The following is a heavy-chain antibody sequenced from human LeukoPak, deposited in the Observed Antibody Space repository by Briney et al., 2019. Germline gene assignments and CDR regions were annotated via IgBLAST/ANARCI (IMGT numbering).Heavy chain of an antibody. CDR3: AKDDAWGRFYH. J-gene: IGHJ1*01. CDR1: GFTFSSHG. D-gene: IGHD3-16*01. V-gene: IGHV3-23*01. Sequence: GGSLRLSCAASGFTFSSHGMNWVHQAPGKGLEWVSGSSSIGGRTYYADSVKGRFTVTRDNSRNTLHLQMNSLRVEDTGVYYCAKDDAWGRFYHWGQGTLVTVSS. CDR2: SSSIGGRT.